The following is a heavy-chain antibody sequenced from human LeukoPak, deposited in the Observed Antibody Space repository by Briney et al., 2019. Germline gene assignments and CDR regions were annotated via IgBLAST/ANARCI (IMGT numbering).Heavy chain of an antibody. CDR2: ISSSGSTI. Sequence: TGGSLRLSCAASGFTFSSYEMNWVRQAPGKGLEWVSYISSSGSTIYYADSVKGRFTISRDNAKNSLYLQMNSLRAEDTAVYYCARAPSAYYYDSSGYSDYWGQGTLVTVSS. CDR3: ARAPSAYYYDSSGYSDY. V-gene: IGHV3-48*03. D-gene: IGHD3-22*01. CDR1: GFTFSSYE. J-gene: IGHJ4*02.